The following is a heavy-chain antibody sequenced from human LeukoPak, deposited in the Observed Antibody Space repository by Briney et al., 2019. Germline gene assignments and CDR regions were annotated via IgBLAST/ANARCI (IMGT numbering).Heavy chain of an antibody. CDR2: VFYSGTT. Sequence: SETLSLTCTVSGGSISSYYWGWIRQPPGKGLEWIGNVFYSGTTYFNSSLKSRITIAVDMSKNQFSLKVTSVTAADTAVYYCARVGRSFDYWGQGTLVTVSS. V-gene: IGHV4-39*07. CDR1: GGSISSYY. D-gene: IGHD3-10*01. J-gene: IGHJ4*02. CDR3: ARVGRSFDY.